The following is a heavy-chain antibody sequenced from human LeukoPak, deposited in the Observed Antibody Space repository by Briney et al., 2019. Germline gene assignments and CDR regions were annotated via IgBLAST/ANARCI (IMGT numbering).Heavy chain of an antibody. CDR3: AKAGTGDWSLDL. CDR1: GFTFSSFA. J-gene: IGHJ2*01. V-gene: IGHV3-23*01. D-gene: IGHD1-14*01. Sequence: GGSLRLSCAASGFTFSSFAMSWVRQAPGKGLEWVSGISGRGAGTYYADSVKGRFTISRDNSKNTLCLQMNSLRAEDTAVYYCAKAGTGDWSLDLWGRGTLVTVSS. CDR2: ISGRGAGT.